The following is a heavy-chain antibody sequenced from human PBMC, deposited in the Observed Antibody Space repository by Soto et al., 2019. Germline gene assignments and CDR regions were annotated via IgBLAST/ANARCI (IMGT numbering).Heavy chain of an antibody. Sequence: ASVKVSCKASGGTFSSYAISWVRQAPGQGLEWMGGIIPIFGTANYAQKFQGRVTITADKSTSTAYMELSSLRSEDTAVYYCAREPYRNLSITMVRGVIIPHGMDVWGQGTTVTVSS. CDR3: AREPYRNLSITMVRGVIIPHGMDV. CDR1: GGTFSSYA. V-gene: IGHV1-69*06. CDR2: IIPIFGTA. J-gene: IGHJ6*02. D-gene: IGHD3-10*01.